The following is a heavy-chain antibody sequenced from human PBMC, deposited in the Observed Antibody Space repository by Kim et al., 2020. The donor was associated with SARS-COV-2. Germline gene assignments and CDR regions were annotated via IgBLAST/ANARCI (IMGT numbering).Heavy chain of an antibody. CDR2: IKSKTDGGTT. Sequence: GGSLRLSCAASGFIFSNAWMSWVRQAPGKGLEWVGRIKSKTDGGTTDYAAPVKGRFTISRDDSKNTLYLQMNSLKTEDTAVYYCTTAPHPPRIAAAGTPSRGRYFDLWGRGTLVTVSS. CDR3: TTAPHPPRIAAAGTPSRGRYFDL. J-gene: IGHJ2*01. CDR1: GFIFSNAW. D-gene: IGHD6-13*01. V-gene: IGHV3-15*01.